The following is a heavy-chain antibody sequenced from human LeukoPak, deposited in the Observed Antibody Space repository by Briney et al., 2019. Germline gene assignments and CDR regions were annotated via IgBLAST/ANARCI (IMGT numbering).Heavy chain of an antibody. CDR3: ARDVPAAGTMDY. V-gene: IGHV4-61*02. CDR2: IYTSGST. J-gene: IGHJ4*02. CDR1: GGSISSGSYY. Sequence: KSSQTLSLTCTVSGGSISSGSYYWSWIRQPAGKGLEWIGRIYTSGSTNYNPSLKSRVTISVDTSKSQFSLKLSSVTAADTAVYYCARDVPAAGTMDYWGQGTLVTVSS. D-gene: IGHD6-19*01.